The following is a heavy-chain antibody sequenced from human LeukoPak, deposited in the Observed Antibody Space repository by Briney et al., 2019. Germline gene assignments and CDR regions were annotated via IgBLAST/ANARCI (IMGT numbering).Heavy chain of an antibody. CDR2: IFPRDSDT. V-gene: IGHV5-51*01. CDR3: ARPNITSYYDSRGYDAFDV. Sequence: GESLKISCKGSGYTFTTSWIAWVRQKPGKGLEWIGLIFPRDSDTRYSPSFQGQVTISADKSVSIAYLQWSSLKASDTAMYYCARPNITSYYDSRGYDAFDVWGQGTMVIVSS. J-gene: IGHJ3*01. D-gene: IGHD3-22*01. CDR1: GYTFTTSW.